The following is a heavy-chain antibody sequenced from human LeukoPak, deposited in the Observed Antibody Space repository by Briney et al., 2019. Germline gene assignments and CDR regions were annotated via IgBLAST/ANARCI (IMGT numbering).Heavy chain of an antibody. Sequence: PSETLSLTCTVSGGSISSGDYYWSWIRQPPGKGLEWIGYIYYSGSTYYNPSLKSRVTISVDASKNQFSLKLSSVTAADTAVYYCARLPYSELPRPGSVFDIWGQGTMVTVSS. CDR3: ARLPYSELPRPGSVFDI. V-gene: IGHV4-30-4*08. J-gene: IGHJ3*02. CDR2: IYYSGST. D-gene: IGHD3-16*01. CDR1: GGSISSGDYY.